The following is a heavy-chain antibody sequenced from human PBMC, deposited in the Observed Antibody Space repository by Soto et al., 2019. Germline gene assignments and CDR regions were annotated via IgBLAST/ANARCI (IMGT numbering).Heavy chain of an antibody. V-gene: IGHV3-30-3*01. CDR1: GFTFSSYA. CDR3: ARDQEGGYDLRIVWYFDL. Sequence: GGSLRLSXAASGFTFSSYAMHWVRQAPGKGLEWVAVISYDGSNKYYADSVKGRFTISRDNSKNTLYLQMNSLRAEDTAVYYCARDQEGGYDLRIVWYFDLWGRGTLVTVSS. CDR2: ISYDGSNK. D-gene: IGHD5-12*01. J-gene: IGHJ2*01.